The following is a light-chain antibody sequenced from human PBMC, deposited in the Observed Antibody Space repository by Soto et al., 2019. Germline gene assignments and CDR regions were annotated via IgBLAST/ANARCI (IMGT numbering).Light chain of an antibody. CDR2: DGF. J-gene: IGKJ1*01. CDR3: QVYTTSPQT. Sequence: EVVLTQSPGTLSLSPGERATLSCRSSQTVGNDYLAWYQQKPDQAPRLLIYDGFHRAAGIPDRFSGSGSGTDFTLTISRLEPEDFAVDDCQVYTTSPQTFGQGTKVELK. CDR1: QTVGNDY. V-gene: IGKV3-20*01.